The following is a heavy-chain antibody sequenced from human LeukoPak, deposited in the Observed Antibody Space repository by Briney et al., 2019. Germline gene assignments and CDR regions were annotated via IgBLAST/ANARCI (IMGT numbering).Heavy chain of an antibody. J-gene: IGHJ4*02. D-gene: IGHD6-6*01. CDR3: ARGGYSSSVFDY. CDR1: GGTFSSYT. V-gene: IGHV1-69*02. CDR2: IIPILGIA. Sequence: SVKVSCKASGGTFSSYTISWVRQAPGQGLEWMGRIIPILGIANYAQKFQGRVTITADESTSTAYMELSSLRSEDTAVYYCARGGYSSSVFDYWGQGTLVTVSS.